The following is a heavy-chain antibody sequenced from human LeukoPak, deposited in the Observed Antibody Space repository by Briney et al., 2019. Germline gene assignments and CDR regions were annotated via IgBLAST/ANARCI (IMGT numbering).Heavy chain of an antibody. J-gene: IGHJ5*02. CDR1: GYTFTSYD. V-gene: IGHV1-18*01. Sequence: ASVKVSCKASGYTFTSYDINWVRQATGQGLEWMGWISAYNGNTNYALKLQGRVTMTTDTSTSTAYMELRSLRSDDTAVYYCARETNSLKTFDPWGQGTLVTVSS. CDR2: ISAYNGNT. D-gene: IGHD1-14*01. CDR3: ARETNSLKTFDP.